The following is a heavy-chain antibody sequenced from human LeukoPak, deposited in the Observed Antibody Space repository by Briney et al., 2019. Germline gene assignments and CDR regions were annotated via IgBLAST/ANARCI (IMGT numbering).Heavy chain of an antibody. CDR1: GFSFDHYV. V-gene: IGHV3-9*01. D-gene: IGHD2-2*01. J-gene: IGHJ6*02. CDR2: ISRDSINI. CDR3: ARDFCTGCNYYFYGMDV. Sequence: GRSQRLSCAASGFSFDHYVMHWVRQAPGRGLEWVSGISRDSINIGYADSVKGRFTISRDNAKNCLYLQMNSLTTEDTAFYYCARDFCTGCNYYFYGMDVWGRGTTVTVSS.